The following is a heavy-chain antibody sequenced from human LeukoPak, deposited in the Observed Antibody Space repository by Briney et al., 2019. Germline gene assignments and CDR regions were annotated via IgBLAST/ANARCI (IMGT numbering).Heavy chain of an antibody. V-gene: IGHV3-66*01. Sequence: GGSLRLSCAASGFTVSSNYMSWVRQAPGKGLEWVSVIYSGGSTYYADSVKGRFTISRDNSKNTLYLQMNSLRAEDTAVYYCARDSPSGGEGMDVWGQGTTVTVSS. J-gene: IGHJ6*02. D-gene: IGHD4-17*01. CDR1: GFTVSSNY. CDR3: ARDSPSGGEGMDV. CDR2: IYSGGST.